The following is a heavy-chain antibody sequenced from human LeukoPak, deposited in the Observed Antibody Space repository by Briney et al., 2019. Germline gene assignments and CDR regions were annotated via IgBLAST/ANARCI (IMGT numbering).Heavy chain of an antibody. J-gene: IGHJ4*02. V-gene: IGHV4-39*07. Sequence: SETLSLTCIVSGGSISSNSYFWGWIRQPPGKGLEWIGSIYYNGNTYYNPSLKSRVTISVDTSKNQFSLKLSSVTAADTAVYYCARSSYYLNFDYWGQGTLVTVSS. CDR2: IYYNGNT. D-gene: IGHD3-10*01. CDR1: GGSISSNSYF. CDR3: ARSSYYLNFDY.